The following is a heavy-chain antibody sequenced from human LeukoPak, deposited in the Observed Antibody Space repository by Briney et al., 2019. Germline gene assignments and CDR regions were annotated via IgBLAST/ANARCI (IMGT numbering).Heavy chain of an antibody. J-gene: IGHJ4*02. CDR1: GGTFSSYA. Sequence: EASVKVSCKASGGTFSSYAISWVRQAPGQGLEWMGRIIPILGIANYAQKFQGRVTITADKSTSTAYMELSSLRSEDTAVYYCARDPRTSIAAEPDYWGQGTLVTVSS. D-gene: IGHD6-13*01. CDR2: IIPILGIA. V-gene: IGHV1-69*04. CDR3: ARDPRTSIAAEPDY.